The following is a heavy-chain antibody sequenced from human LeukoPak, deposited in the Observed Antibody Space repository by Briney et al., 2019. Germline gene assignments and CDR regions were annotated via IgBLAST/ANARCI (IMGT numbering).Heavy chain of an antibody. V-gene: IGHV3-21*01. CDR3: ARVTDFWSGRADH. D-gene: IGHD3-3*01. CDR2: FSSSSTSI. Sequence: PGGSLRLSCAASGFTFSSYSMNWVRQAPGKGLEGVSSFSSSSTSIYYSDSVKGRFTISRDNAKNSLYLQLNSLRAEDTAVYYCARVTDFWSGRADHWGQGTLVTVSS. J-gene: IGHJ4*02. CDR1: GFTFSSYS.